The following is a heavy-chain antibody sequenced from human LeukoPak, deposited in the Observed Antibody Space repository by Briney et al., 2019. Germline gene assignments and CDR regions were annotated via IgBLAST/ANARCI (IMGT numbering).Heavy chain of an antibody. Sequence: GASVKVSCKASGGTFSSYAISWVRQAPGQGLEWMGGIIPIFGTANYAQKSQGRVTITTDESTSTAYMELSSLRSEDTAVYYCARVSNYGGYYFDYWGQGTLVTVSS. D-gene: IGHD4-11*01. J-gene: IGHJ4*02. CDR1: GGTFSSYA. CDR2: IIPIFGTA. CDR3: ARVSNYGGYYFDY. V-gene: IGHV1-69*05.